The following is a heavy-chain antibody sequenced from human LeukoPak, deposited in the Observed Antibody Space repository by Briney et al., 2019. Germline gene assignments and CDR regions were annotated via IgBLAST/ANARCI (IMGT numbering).Heavy chain of an antibody. Sequence: GGSLRLSCAASGFTFSSYAMSWVRKAPGKGLESVSAISGSGGSTYYADFVKGRFSIFRDDSKNTLYLHMISLRAEDTGVYYCARCSGWYFTDYFQYWGKGSLVTVAS. V-gene: IGHV3-23*01. D-gene: IGHD6-19*01. CDR2: ISGSGGST. J-gene: IGHJ1*01. CDR1: GFTFSSYA. CDR3: ARCSGWYFTDYFQY.